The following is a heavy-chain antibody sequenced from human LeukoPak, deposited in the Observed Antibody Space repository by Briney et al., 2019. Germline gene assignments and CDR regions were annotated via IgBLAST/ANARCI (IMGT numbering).Heavy chain of an antibody. J-gene: IGHJ4*02. D-gene: IGHD2-2*01. Sequence: GASVKVSCKASGYTFTSYAMNWVRQAPGQGLEWMGWINTNTGNPTYAQGFTGRFVFSLDTSVSTAYLQICSLKAEDTAMYYCARDQEGYCSSTSCSLSYYFDYWGQGTLVTVSS. CDR2: INTNTGNP. V-gene: IGHV7-4-1*01. CDR3: ARDQEGYCSSTSCSLSYYFDY. CDR1: GYTFTSYA.